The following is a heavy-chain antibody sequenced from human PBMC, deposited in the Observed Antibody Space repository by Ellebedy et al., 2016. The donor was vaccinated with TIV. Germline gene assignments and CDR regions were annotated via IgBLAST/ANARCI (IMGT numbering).Heavy chain of an antibody. D-gene: IGHD2-2*01. J-gene: IGHJ6*02. CDR3: ARGTSATKDYYYYGMDV. CDR1: GYTFTSYY. Sequence: ASVKVSCXASGYTFTSYYMHWVRQAPGQGLEWMGWISAYNGNTNYAQKLQGRVTMTTDTSTSTAYMELRSLRSDDTAVYYCARGTSATKDYYYYGMDVWGQGTTVTVSS. V-gene: IGHV1-18*04. CDR2: ISAYNGNT.